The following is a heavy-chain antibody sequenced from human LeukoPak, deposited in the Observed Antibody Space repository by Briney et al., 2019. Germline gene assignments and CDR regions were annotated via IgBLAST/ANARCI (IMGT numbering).Heavy chain of an antibody. CDR3: ARGTSDAFDI. V-gene: IGHV4-4*07. J-gene: IGHJ3*02. CDR2: IYTSGST. D-gene: IGHD2-2*01. Sequence: SETLSLTCTVSGRSISSYYWSWIRQPAGKGREWVGRIYTSGSTNYNPSLKSQVTMSVDTSKNKFSLKLSSVTAADTAVYYCARGTSDAFDIWGQGTMVTVSS. CDR1: GRSISSYY.